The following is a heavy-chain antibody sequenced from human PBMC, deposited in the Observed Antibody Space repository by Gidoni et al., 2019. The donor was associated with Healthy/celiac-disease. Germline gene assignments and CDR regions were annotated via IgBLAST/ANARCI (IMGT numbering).Heavy chain of an antibody. V-gene: IGHV3-13*04. CDR1: GFTFSRYD. CDR2: IGTAGDT. Sequence: EVQLVESGGGLVQPGGSLRLSCAASGFTFSRYDMHWVRQATGKGLEWVSAIGTAGDTYYPGSVKGRFTISRENAKNSLYLQMNSLRAGDTAVYYCARGGCSGGSCYYWYFDLWGRGTLVTVSS. D-gene: IGHD2-15*01. J-gene: IGHJ2*01. CDR3: ARGGCSGGSCYYWYFDL.